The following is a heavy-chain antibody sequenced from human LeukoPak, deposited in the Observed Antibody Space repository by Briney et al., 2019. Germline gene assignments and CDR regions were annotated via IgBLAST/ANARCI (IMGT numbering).Heavy chain of an antibody. J-gene: IGHJ4*02. V-gene: IGHV3-23*01. D-gene: IGHD3-22*01. CDR3: ARVQYYYDSSGYYYFDY. CDR2: ISGSGGST. CDR1: GFTFSSYA. Sequence: GGSLRLSCAASGFTFSSYAMSWVRQAPGKGLEWVSAISGSGGSTYYADSVKGRFTISRDNSKNTLYLQMNSLRAEDTALYYCARVQYYYDSSGYYYFDYWGQGTLVTVSS.